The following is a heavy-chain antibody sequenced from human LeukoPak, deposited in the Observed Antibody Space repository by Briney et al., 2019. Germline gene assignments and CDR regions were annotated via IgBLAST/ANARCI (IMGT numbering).Heavy chain of an antibody. Sequence: GGSLRLSCAASGFTFSSYWMTWVRQAPGKGLQWVANIKPDGTEEYYADSVKGRFTISRDNAKNSLYLQMNSLRVEDTAVYYCARDRGGLPYWGQGTLVTVSS. CDR3: ARDRGGLPY. CDR2: IKPDGTEE. D-gene: IGHD5-18*01. CDR1: GFTFSSYW. J-gene: IGHJ4*02. V-gene: IGHV3-7*04.